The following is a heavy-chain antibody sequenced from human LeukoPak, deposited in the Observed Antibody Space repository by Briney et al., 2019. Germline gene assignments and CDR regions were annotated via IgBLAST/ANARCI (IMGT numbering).Heavy chain of an antibody. D-gene: IGHD3-10*01. J-gene: IGHJ5*02. CDR2: INTNTGNP. Sequence: ASVKVSCKASGYTFTSYAMNWVRQAPGQGLEWMGWINTNTGNPTYAQGFTGRFVFSLDTSVSTAYLQISSLKAEDTAVYYCARWGPAFHRDWFDPWGQGTLVTVSS. CDR1: GYTFTSYA. V-gene: IGHV7-4-1*02. CDR3: ARWGPAFHRDWFDP.